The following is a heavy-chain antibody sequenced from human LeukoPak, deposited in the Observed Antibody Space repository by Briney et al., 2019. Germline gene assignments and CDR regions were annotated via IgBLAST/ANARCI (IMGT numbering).Heavy chain of an antibody. V-gene: IGHV7-4-1*02. Sequence: ASVKVSCKASGYTFTGYYMHWVRQAPGQGLEWMGWINTNTGNPTYAQGFTGRFVFSLDTSVSTAYLQISSLKAEDTAVYYCAREAVRGWYNFDYWGQGTLVTVSS. CDR2: INTNTGNP. CDR3: AREAVRGWYNFDY. J-gene: IGHJ4*02. D-gene: IGHD6-19*01. CDR1: GYTFTGYY.